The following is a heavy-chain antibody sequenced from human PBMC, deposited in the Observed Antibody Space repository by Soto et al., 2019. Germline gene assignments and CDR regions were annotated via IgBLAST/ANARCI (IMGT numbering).Heavy chain of an antibody. CDR2: IWYDGSNK. D-gene: IGHD6-13*01. CDR1: GFTFASHG. CDR3: VREGPSPGTAPFDI. Sequence: QVQLVESGGSVVQPGRSLKLSCAASGFTFASHGIHWVRQAPGKGLEWLGVIWYDGSNKFYADSVKGRFTISRDNSRETAFLQMDSLRADDTALYYCVREGPSPGTAPFDIWGQGTLVIVSS. V-gene: IGHV3-33*01. J-gene: IGHJ3*02.